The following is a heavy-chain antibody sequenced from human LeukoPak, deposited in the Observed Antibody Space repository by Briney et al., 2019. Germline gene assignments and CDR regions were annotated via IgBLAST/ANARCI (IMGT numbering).Heavy chain of an antibody. J-gene: IGHJ5*02. V-gene: IGHV4-59*01. Sequence: SETLSLTCAVYGGSFSGYYWSWMRQPPGKGLEWIGCIYYSGSTNYNPSLKSRVTISLDTSKNQFSLKLTSVTAADTAVYYCARDRSGLNWFDPWGQGTLVTVSS. CDR1: GGSFSGYY. CDR3: ARDRSGLNWFDP. CDR2: IYYSGST. D-gene: IGHD3-22*01.